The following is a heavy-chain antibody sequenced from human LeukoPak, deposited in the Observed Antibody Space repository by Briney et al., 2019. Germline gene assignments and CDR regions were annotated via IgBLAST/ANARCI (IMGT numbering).Heavy chain of an antibody. CDR3: AKARDEGILGTTFDY. J-gene: IGHJ4*02. CDR2: ISVSGGST. V-gene: IGHV3-23*01. D-gene: IGHD1-14*01. Sequence: GGSLRLSCAASGSTFSNYAMSWVRQAPGKGLEWVSVISVSGGSTYYADSVKGRFTISRDNSKSTLYLQMNSLRAEDTAVYYCAKARDEGILGTTFDYWGQGTLVTVSS. CDR1: GSTFSNYA.